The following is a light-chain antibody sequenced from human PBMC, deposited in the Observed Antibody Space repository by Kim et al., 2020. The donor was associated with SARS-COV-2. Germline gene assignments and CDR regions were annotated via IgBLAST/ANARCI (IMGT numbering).Light chain of an antibody. J-gene: IGKJ1*01. CDR2: EAS. CDR3: QQYRSYPWT. V-gene: IGKV1-5*03. Sequence: ASVGDRVTSTCRASRSIGGLLAWYQQKPGKAPKLLIYEASTLKSGVPSRFSGSGSETEFTLTTSSLQPDDFATYYCQQYRSYPWTFGQGTKVDIK. CDR1: RSIGGL.